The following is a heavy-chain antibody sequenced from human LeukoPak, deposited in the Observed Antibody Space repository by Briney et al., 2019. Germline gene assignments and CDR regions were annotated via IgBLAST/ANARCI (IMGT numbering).Heavy chain of an antibody. CDR3: AKIPRALDIVGATDLGY. D-gene: IGHD1-26*01. Sequence: PGGSLRLSCAASGFTFSSYAMSWVRQAPGKGLEWVSAISGSGGSTYYADSVKGRFTISRDNSKNTLCLQMNSLRAEDTAVYYCAKIPRALDIVGATDLGYWGQGTLVTVSS. CDR2: ISGSGGST. J-gene: IGHJ4*02. CDR1: GFTFSSYA. V-gene: IGHV3-23*01.